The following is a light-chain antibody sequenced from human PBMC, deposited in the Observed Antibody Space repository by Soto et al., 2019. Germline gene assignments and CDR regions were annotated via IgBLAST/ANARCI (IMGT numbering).Light chain of an antibody. J-gene: IGKJ2*01. V-gene: IGKV3-20*01. CDR1: QSVSSSY. CDR2: GAS. CDR3: XXXXSSPPERYT. Sequence: EIVLTQSPGTLSLSPGERATLSCRASQSVSSSYLAWYQQKPGQAPRLLIYGASSRATGIPDRFSGSGSGTDFTXXXXXXXXEDFXVYYXXXXXSSPPERYTFGQGTKLEIK.